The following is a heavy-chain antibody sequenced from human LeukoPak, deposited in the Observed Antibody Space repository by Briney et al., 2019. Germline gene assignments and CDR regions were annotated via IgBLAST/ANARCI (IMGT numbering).Heavy chain of an antibody. CDR1: GFTFSSYA. D-gene: IGHD2-2*01. J-gene: IGHJ4*02. CDR3: ANGYSEGRYCSSASCALWY. Sequence: GGSLRPSCAASGFTFSSYAMSWVRQAPGKGLEWVSAISGSGYSTYYADSVKGRFTVSRDNSKNTLYLQMNSLRAEDTAVYYCANGYSEGRYCSSASCALWYWGQGTLVTVSS. CDR2: ISGSGYST. V-gene: IGHV3-23*01.